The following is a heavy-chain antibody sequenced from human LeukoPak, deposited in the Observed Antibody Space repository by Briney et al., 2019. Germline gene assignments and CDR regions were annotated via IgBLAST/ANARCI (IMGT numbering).Heavy chain of an antibody. J-gene: IGHJ4*02. CDR1: GFTFSSYA. CDR2: ISYDGSNK. V-gene: IGHV3-30*04. Sequence: PGRSLRLSCAASGFTFSSYAMHWVRQAPGKGLEWVAVISYDGSNKYYADSVKGRFTISRDNSENTLYLQMNSLRAEDTAVYYCARESSRSSSWYVGGYFDYWGQGTLVTVSS. CDR3: ARESSRSSSWYVGGYFDY. D-gene: IGHD6-13*01.